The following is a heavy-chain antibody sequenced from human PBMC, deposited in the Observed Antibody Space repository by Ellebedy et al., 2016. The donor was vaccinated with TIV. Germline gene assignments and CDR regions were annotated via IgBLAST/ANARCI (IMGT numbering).Heavy chain of an antibody. J-gene: IGHJ4*02. V-gene: IGHV1-18*01. D-gene: IGHD1-1*01. CDR1: GYTFTSYG. CDR2: ISAYNGNT. Sequence: ASVKVSCKASGYTFTSYGISWVRQAPGQGLEWMGWISAYNGNTNYAQKFQGRVTITADKSTSTAYMELSSLRSEDTAVYYCARLPTGAYFDYWGQGTLVTVSS. CDR3: ARLPTGAYFDY.